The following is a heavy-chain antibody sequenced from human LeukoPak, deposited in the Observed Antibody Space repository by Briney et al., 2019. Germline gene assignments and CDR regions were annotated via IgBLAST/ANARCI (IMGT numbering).Heavy chain of an antibody. CDR2: IVPIFGTA. Sequence: SVKVSCKASGGTFSSYAISWVRQAPGQGLEWMGGIVPIFGTANYAQNFQDRVTITADESTSTAYMELSSLRSEDTAVYYCARDSDIVVVVAAGRVSNAFDIWGQGTMVTVSS. CDR1: GGTFSSYA. J-gene: IGHJ3*02. V-gene: IGHV1-69*13. CDR3: ARDSDIVVVVAAGRVSNAFDI. D-gene: IGHD2-15*01.